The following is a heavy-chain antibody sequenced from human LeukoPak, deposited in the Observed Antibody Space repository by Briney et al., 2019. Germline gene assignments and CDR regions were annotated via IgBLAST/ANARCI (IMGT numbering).Heavy chain of an antibody. Sequence: PGGSLRLSCAASGFTVSSNYMSWVRQAPGKGLDWVSMIYSGGSTNYADSVKGRFTISRDSSKNTLYLQMNSLRAEDTAAYYCVTRLAWGQGTLVTVSS. V-gene: IGHV3-53*01. CDR2: IYSGGST. CDR3: VTRLA. J-gene: IGHJ5*02. D-gene: IGHD3-16*01. CDR1: GFTVSSNY.